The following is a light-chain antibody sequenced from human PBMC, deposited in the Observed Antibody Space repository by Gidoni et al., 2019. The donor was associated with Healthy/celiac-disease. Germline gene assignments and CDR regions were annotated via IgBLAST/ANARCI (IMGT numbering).Light chain of an antibody. V-gene: IGKV3-11*01. Sequence: EIVLSQSPPTLSLSPGERATITCRASQSVSIYLAWYQQKPGQAPRLLIYDASNRATGIPARFSGSGSGTDFTLTISSLEPEDFAVYYCQQRSNWPYTFGQGTKLEIK. CDR1: QSVSIY. J-gene: IGKJ2*01. CDR3: QQRSNWPYT. CDR2: DAS.